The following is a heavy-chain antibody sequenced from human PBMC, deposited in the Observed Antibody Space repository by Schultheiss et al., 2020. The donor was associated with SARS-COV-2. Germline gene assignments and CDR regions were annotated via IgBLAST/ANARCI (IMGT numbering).Heavy chain of an antibody. Sequence: GGSLRLSCAASGFTFSSYWMHWVRQAPGKGLVWVSRINSDESITNYADSVKGRFTISRDNAKITLYLQINSLTTDDTAVYYCATAGNFRMDVWGQGTTVTVSS. V-gene: IGHV3-74*01. J-gene: IGHJ6*02. CDR1: GFTFSSYW. CDR2: INSDESIT. CDR3: ATAGNFRMDV. D-gene: IGHD1-7*01.